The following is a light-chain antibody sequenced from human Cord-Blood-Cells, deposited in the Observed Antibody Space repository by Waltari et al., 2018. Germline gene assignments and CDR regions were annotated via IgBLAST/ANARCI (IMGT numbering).Light chain of an antibody. V-gene: IGLV3-10*01. CDR3: YSTDSSGNHGV. CDR2: EDS. CDR1: ALPKKS. J-gene: IGLJ1*01. Sequence: SYELTQPPSVSVSPGQTARITCSGDALPKKSAYWYQQKSGQAPVLVIYEDSKRPSGIPERFSGSSSGTMATLTISGAQVEDEADYYCYSTDSSGNHGVFGTGTKVTVL.